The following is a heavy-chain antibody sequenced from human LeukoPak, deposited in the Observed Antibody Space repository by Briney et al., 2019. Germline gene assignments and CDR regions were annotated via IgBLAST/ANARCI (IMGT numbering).Heavy chain of an antibody. J-gene: IGHJ6*02. Sequence: GGSLRLSCAASGFTFSSYGMHWVRQAPGKGLKWVAVISYDGSNKYYADFVKGRFTISRDNSKNTLYLQMNSLRAEDTAVYYCAKDLSSSWYPNLSYYYGMDVWGQGTTVTVSS. D-gene: IGHD6-13*01. CDR3: AKDLSSSWYPNLSYYYGMDV. CDR1: GFTFSSYG. V-gene: IGHV3-30*18. CDR2: ISYDGSNK.